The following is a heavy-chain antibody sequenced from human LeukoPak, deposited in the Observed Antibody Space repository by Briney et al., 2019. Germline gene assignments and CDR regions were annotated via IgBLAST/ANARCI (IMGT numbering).Heavy chain of an antibody. CDR2: IVPILGIA. D-gene: IGHD3-22*01. CDR3: ARDRYYDSSGYFDY. CDR1: GGTFSSYT. Sequence: ASVKVSCKASGGTFSSYTISWVRQAPGQGLEWMGRIVPILGIANYAQKFQGRVTITADKSTSTAYMELSSLRSEDTAVYYCARDRYYDSSGYFDYWGQGTLVTVSS. V-gene: IGHV1-69*04. J-gene: IGHJ4*02.